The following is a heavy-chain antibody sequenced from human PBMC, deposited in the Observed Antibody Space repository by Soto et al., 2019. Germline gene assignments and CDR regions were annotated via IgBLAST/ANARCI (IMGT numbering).Heavy chain of an antibody. J-gene: IGHJ4*02. CDR2: IIPIFGTA. CDR1: GGTFSSYA. V-gene: IGHV1-69*13. Sequence: VASVKVSCKASGGTFSSYAISWVRQAPGQGLEWMGGIIPIFGTANYAQKFQGRVTITADESTSTAYMELSSLRSEDTAVYYCAREYYHGSGSYYFDYWGQGTLVTVSS. CDR3: AREYYHGSGSYYFDY. D-gene: IGHD3-10*01.